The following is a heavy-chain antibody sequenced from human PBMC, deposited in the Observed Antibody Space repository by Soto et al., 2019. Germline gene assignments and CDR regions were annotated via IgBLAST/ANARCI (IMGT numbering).Heavy chain of an antibody. CDR1: GGTFSSYA. V-gene: IGHV1-69*13. D-gene: IGHD3-22*01. J-gene: IGHJ4*02. Sequence: SVKVSCRASGGTFSSYAISWVRQAPGQGLEWMGGIIPIFGTANYAQKFQGRVTITADESTSTAYMELSSLRSEDTAVYYCAREGTYYYDSSGSPLDYWGQGTLVTVSS. CDR3: AREGTYYYDSSGSPLDY. CDR2: IIPIFGTA.